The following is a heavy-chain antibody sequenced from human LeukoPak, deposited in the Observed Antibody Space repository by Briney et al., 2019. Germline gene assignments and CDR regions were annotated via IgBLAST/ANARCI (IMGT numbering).Heavy chain of an antibody. CDR1: GFTFSSYW. CDR3: ARAALAVDGYNLGT. D-gene: IGHD5-24*01. CDR2: INSDGSST. V-gene: IGHV3-74*01. Sequence: GGSLRLSCAASGFTFSSYWMHWVRQAPGKGLVWVSRINSDGSSTNYADSVKGRFTISRDNAKNTVYLQMNSLRVEDTAVYYCARAALAVDGYNLGTWGQGTLVTVSS. J-gene: IGHJ5*02.